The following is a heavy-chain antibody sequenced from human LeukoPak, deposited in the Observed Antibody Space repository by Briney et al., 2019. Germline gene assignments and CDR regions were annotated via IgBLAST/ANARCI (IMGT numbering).Heavy chain of an antibody. D-gene: IGHD3-10*01. CDR3: AKGLRTTMVRGALFDY. CDR2: ISYDGSNK. CDR1: GFTFSSYG. J-gene: IGHJ4*02. V-gene: IGHV3-30*18. Sequence: PEGSLRLSCAASGFTFSSYGMHWVRQAPGKGLEWVAVISYDGSNKYYADSVKGRFTISRDNSKNTLYLQMNSLRAEDTAVYYCAKGLRTTMVRGALFDYWGQGTLVTVSS.